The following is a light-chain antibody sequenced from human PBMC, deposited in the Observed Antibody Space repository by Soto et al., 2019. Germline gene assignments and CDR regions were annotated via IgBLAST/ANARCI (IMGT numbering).Light chain of an antibody. CDR3: QQYDSFSPLT. CDR1: QTISSW. V-gene: IGKV1-5*01. CDR2: DAS. Sequence: DIQMTQSPSSLSASVGDRVTITCRASQTISSWLAWYQQKPGKAPKLLIYDASTLEGGVPSRFSGSGSGTDFTLTINSLQPDDFGTYYCQQYDSFSPLTFSGGTKVEIK. J-gene: IGKJ4*01.